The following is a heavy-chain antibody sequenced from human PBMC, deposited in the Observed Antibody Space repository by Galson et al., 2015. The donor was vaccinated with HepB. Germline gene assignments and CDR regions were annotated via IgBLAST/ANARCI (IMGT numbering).Heavy chain of an antibody. Sequence: SLRLSCAVSGFTFSRYGMHWIRQAPGKGLEWVAVTSYDGGNKYYADSVKGRFTISRDNSKNTLYLQMNGLRAEDSAVYYCAKVRRGSSYHYMDVWGKGTTVTVSS. CDR2: TSYDGGNK. J-gene: IGHJ6*03. D-gene: IGHD2-2*01. CDR1: GFTFSRYG. V-gene: IGHV3-30*18. CDR3: AKVRRGSSYHYMDV.